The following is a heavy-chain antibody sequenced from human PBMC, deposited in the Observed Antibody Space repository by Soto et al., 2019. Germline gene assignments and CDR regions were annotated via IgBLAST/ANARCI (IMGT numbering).Heavy chain of an antibody. V-gene: IGHV4-59*01. J-gene: IGHJ3*02. CDR2: IYYSGST. D-gene: IGHD5-18*01. CDR3: ASTTAMVTSRAFDI. CDR1: GGSISSYY. Sequence: SETLSLTCTVSGGSISSYYWSWIRQPPGKGLEWIGYIYYSGSTNYNPSLKSRVTISVDTSKNQFSLKLGSVTAADTAVYYCASTTAMVTSRAFDIWGQGTMVTVSS.